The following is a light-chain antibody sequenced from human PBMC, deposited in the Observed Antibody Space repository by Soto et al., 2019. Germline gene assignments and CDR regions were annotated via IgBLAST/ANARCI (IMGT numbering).Light chain of an antibody. J-gene: IGLJ2*01. CDR1: SSDVGGYNY. CDR3: SSYTSSSTV. V-gene: IGLV2-14*01. Sequence: QSALTQPASVSGSPGQSITISCTGTSSDVGGYNYVSWYQQHPGKAPKLMIYEVSNRPSGVSNRFSGSKSGNTASLTISGLRAEDEADYYCSSYTSSSTVFGGGTKLT. CDR2: EVS.